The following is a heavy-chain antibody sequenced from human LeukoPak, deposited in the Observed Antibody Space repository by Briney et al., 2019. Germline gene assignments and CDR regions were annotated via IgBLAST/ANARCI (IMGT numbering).Heavy chain of an antibody. V-gene: IGHV1-18*01. D-gene: IGHD2-15*01. CDR3: ARVQCPHCRMDY. J-gene: IGHJ4*02. Sequence: GASVKVSCKTSGYTFTNYGITWVRQAPGQGLEWIGWISAYNGNTNHAQKVQGRVTMTTDTSTSTAYMELRTLRSDDTAVYYCARVQCPHCRMDYWGQGTLVAVSS. CDR2: ISAYNGNT. CDR1: GYTFTNYG.